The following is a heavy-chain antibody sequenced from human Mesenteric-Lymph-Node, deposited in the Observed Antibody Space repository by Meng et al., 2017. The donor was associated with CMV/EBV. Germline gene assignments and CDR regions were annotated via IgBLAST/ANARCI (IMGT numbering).Heavy chain of an antibody. CDR2: INPNSGGT. CDR3: AIPYDSDAFAI. CDR1: GYTFTDYY. Sequence: ASVKGSCKASGYTFTDYYIHWVRQAPGRRPEWMGWINPNSGGTNEPQEFQGRVTMTRNTSISTAYMELSSLTSEDTAVYYCAIPYDSDAFAICGQEPLVTLSS. J-gene: IGHJ3*02. D-gene: IGHD3-3*01. V-gene: IGHV1-2*02.